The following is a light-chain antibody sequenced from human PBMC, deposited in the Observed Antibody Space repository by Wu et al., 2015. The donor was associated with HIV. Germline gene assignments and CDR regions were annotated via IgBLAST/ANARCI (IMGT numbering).Light chain of an antibody. J-gene: IGKJ1*01. V-gene: IGKV1-5*03. Sequence: DIQMTQSPSTLSASLGDRLTITCRASQNIYSWLAWYQQKPGKAPKVLISKASILESGVPSRFSGSGSGTEYTLTISSLQPDDFATYYCQQYHIFWTFGQGTQVEMK. CDR1: QNIYSW. CDR3: QQYHIFWT. CDR2: KAS.